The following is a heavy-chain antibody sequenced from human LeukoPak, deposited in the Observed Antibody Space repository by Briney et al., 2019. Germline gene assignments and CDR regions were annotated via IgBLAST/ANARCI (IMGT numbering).Heavy chain of an antibody. CDR1: GFTFSSYG. V-gene: IGHV3-23*01. Sequence: PGGSLRLSCAASGFTFSSYGMSWVRQAPGKGLEWVSAISGSGGSTYYADSVKGRFTISRDNSKDTLSLQMNSLRAEDTAVYYCVLKVRFDYWGQGTLVTVSS. CDR3: VLKVRFDY. D-gene: IGHD2-15*01. CDR2: ISGSGGST. J-gene: IGHJ4*02.